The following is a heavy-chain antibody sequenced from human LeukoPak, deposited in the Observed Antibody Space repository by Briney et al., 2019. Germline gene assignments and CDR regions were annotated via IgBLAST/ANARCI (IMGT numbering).Heavy chain of an antibody. Sequence: GGSLRLSCIATGFSFTRYWMTWVRQAPGKGLEWVARLHPDGSERNYVGSVEGRFTVFGDNAKSSLFLQMHSLRVEDTAVYYCARGGYSFDYLGQGTLVTVPS. CDR3: ARGGYSFDY. CDR1: GFSFTRYW. D-gene: IGHD5-12*01. J-gene: IGHJ4*02. V-gene: IGHV3-7*01. CDR2: LHPDGSER.